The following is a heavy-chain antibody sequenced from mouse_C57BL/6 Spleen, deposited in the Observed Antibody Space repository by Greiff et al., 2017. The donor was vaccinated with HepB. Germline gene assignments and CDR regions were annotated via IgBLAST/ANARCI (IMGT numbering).Heavy chain of an antibody. V-gene: IGHV1-4*01. CDR2: INPSSGYT. J-gene: IGHJ2*01. D-gene: IGHD1-1*01. CDR3: ASNYGSSYLYYFDY. Sequence: LVESGAELARPGASVKMSCKASGYTFTSYTMHWVKQRPGQGLEWIGYINPSSGYTKYNQKFKDKATLTADKSSSTAYMQLSSLTSEDSAVYYCASNYGSSYLYYFDYWGQGTTLTVSS. CDR1: GYTFTSYT.